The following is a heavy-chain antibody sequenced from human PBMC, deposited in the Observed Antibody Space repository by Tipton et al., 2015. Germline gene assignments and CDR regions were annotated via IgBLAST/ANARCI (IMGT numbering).Heavy chain of an antibody. V-gene: IGHV1-69*01. CDR3: ARVVYNWNNGGRYGMDV. D-gene: IGHD1/OR15-1a*01. CDR2: IKPIFGTT. J-gene: IGHJ6*02. Sequence: QVQLVQSGAEVKKPGSSVKVSCKASGGTFSRYGVTWVRQAPGQGLEWVGGIKPIFGTTDYAPRFEGRVTITADDSTSTAYMEVSSLRSEDTAVYYCARVVYNWNNGGRYGMDVWGQGTTVTVSS. CDR1: GGTFSRYG.